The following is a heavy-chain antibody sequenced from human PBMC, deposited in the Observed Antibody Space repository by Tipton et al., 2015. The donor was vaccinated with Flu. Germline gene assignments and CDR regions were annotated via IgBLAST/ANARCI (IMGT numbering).Heavy chain of an antibody. J-gene: IGHJ5*02. CDR3: ARDPPSP. CDR2: IYSDGRT. V-gene: IGHV3-66*02. Sequence: SLRLSCAASGSTVSSNYMNWVRQAPGKGLEWVSVIYSDGRTYHADSVKGRFTISRDNSKNTLYLQMNSLRAEDTAVYYFARDPPSPWGQGTLVTVSS. CDR1: GSTVSSNY.